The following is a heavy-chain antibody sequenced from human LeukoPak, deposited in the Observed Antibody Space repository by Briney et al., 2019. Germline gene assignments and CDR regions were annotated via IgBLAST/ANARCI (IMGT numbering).Heavy chain of an antibody. CDR1: GFTFSSYW. Sequence: GGSLRLSCVGSGFTFSSYWMSWFRQAPGKGLEWVANIKEDGSEKHYVDSVRGRFTISRDNAKNSLYLQMNSLRVEYTSVYYCARDAMRGGDYDNWGQGTLVTVSS. V-gene: IGHV3-7*01. CDR3: ARDAMRGGDYDN. J-gene: IGHJ4*02. CDR2: IKEDGSEK. D-gene: IGHD3-16*01.